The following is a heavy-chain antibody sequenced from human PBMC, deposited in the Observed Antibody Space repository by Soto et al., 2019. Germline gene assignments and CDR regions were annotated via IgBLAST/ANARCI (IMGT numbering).Heavy chain of an antibody. CDR2: IYYSGST. V-gene: IGHV4-59*01. CDR3: ARGMAEEQIFYYFDY. D-gene: IGHD3-9*01. CDR1: GGSISSYY. J-gene: IGHJ4*02. Sequence: SETLSLTCTVSGGSISSYYWSWIRQPPGKGLEWIGYIYYSGSTNYNPSLKSRVTISVDASKSQFYLKLRSVTAADTAVYYCARGMAEEQIFYYFDYWGQGALVTVST.